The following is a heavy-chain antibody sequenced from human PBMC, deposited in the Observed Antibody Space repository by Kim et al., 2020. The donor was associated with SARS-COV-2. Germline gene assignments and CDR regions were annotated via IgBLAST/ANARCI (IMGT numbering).Heavy chain of an antibody. CDR1: GFTFSSYE. CDR3: ARQNPAFTFLLKPNYFDY. CDR2: ISSSGSTI. J-gene: IGHJ4*02. V-gene: IGHV3-48*03. D-gene: IGHD2-2*01. Sequence: GGSLRLSCAASGFTFSSYEMNWVRQAPGKGLEWVSYISSSGSTIYYADSVKGRFTISRDNAKNSLYLQMNSLRAEDTAVYYCARQNPAFTFLLKPNYFDYWGQGTLVTVSS.